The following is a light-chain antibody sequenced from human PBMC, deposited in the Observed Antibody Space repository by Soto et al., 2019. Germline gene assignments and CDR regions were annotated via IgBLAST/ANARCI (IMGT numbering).Light chain of an antibody. V-gene: IGKV3-20*01. CDR1: QSVSTTY. Sequence: EVVLTQSPGTLSLSPGERATLSCRASQSVSTTYLAWYQQKPGQSPRLLMYSTSSRATGIPDRFSGSGSGTDFTLTISSLEPEEFAVYYCQQYGRSPNTFGQGTKLEI. CDR2: STS. CDR3: QQYGRSPNT. J-gene: IGKJ2*01.